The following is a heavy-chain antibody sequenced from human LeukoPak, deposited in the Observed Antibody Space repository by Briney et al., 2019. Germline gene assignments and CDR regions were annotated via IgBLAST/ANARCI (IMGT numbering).Heavy chain of an antibody. J-gene: IGHJ6*02. CDR3: ARAGGYDDYYYYYGMDV. CDR1: GYTFTSYG. CDR2: ISAYNGNT. Sequence: ASVKVSCKASGYTFTSYGISWVRQAPGQGPEWMGWISAYNGNTNYAQKLQGRVTMTTDTSTSTAYTELRSLRSDDTAVYYCARAGGYDDYYYYYGMDVWGQGTTVTVSS. V-gene: IGHV1-18*01. D-gene: IGHD5-12*01.